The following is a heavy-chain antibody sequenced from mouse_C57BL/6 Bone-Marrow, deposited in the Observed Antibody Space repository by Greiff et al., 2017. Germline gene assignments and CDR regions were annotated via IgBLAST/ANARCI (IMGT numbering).Heavy chain of an antibody. D-gene: IGHD1-1*01. CDR2: IHPNSGST. V-gene: IGHV1-64*01. CDR1: GYTFTSYW. J-gene: IGHJ1*03. CDR3: ARNYYGSSYFYWYFDV. Sequence: QVQLQQPGAELVKPGASVKVSCKASGYTFTSYWMHWVKQRPGQGLEWIGMIHPNSGSTNYNEKFKSKATLTVDKSSSTAYMQLSSLTSEDSAVYYCARNYYGSSYFYWYFDVWGTGTTVTVSS.